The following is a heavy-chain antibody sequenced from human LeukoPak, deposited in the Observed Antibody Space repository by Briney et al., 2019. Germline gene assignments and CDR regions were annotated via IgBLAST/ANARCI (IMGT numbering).Heavy chain of an antibody. Sequence: GGSLRLSCVASGFTFSSYAMSWVRQAPGKGLEWVSAISGGGSSTYYADFVKGRFTISRDNAKNTLYMQMNSLRAEDTAVYYCATHCSSTTCYAYWGQGTLVTVSS. J-gene: IGHJ4*02. CDR3: ATHCSSTTCYAY. V-gene: IGHV3-23*01. CDR2: ISGGGSST. D-gene: IGHD2-2*01. CDR1: GFTFSSYA.